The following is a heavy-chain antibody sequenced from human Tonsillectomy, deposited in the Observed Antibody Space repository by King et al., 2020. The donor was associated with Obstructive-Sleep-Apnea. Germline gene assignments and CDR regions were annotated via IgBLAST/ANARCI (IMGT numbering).Heavy chain of an antibody. D-gene: IGHD2-2*01. CDR3: ATEGAAATNWFEP. J-gene: IGHJ5*02. Sequence: QLQESGPGLVKPSETLSLTCTVSGGSISSSGYYWGWIRQPPGKGLEWIGSIYYSGRTYYNPSLKSRVTISVDTSKNQFSLKLSSVTAADTAVYYCATEGAAATNWFEPWGQGTLVTVSS. CDR2: IYYSGRT. V-gene: IGHV4-39*07. CDR1: GGSISSSGYY.